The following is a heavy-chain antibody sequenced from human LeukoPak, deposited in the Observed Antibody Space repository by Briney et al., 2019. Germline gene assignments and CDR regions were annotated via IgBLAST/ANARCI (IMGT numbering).Heavy chain of an antibody. CDR1: GFTFSSYW. V-gene: IGHV3-74*01. D-gene: IGHD2-15*01. Sequence: GGSLRLSCEASGFTFSSYWMHWVRQAPGKGLVWVSRISSDGSFTNYADSVKGRFTISRDNAKNTLYLQMNSLRAEDTAVYYCAREFGSSRYFDYWGQGIPVTVSS. CDR2: ISSDGSFT. J-gene: IGHJ4*02. CDR3: AREFGSSRYFDY.